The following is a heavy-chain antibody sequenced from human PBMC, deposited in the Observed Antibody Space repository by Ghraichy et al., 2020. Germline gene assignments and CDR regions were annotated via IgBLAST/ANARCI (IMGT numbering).Heavy chain of an antibody. V-gene: IGHV1-18*04. Sequence: ASVKVSCKASGYTFTSYGISWVRQAPGQGLEWMGWISAYNGNTNYAQKLQGRVTMTTDTSTGKASMELRSLRSDDTAVYYCARERGGDSVGLLRGFDPWGQGTLVTVSS. CDR1: GYTFTSYG. CDR3: ARERGGDSVGLLRGFDP. J-gene: IGHJ5*02. D-gene: IGHD3-22*01. CDR2: ISAYNGNT.